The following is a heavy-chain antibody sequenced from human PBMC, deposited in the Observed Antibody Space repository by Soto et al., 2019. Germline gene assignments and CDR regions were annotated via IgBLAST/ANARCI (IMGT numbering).Heavy chain of an antibody. J-gene: IGHJ6*02. CDR3: AREYTAWPLAYGLDV. Sequence: GGSLRLSCVGSGFTFSTYSINWVRQAPGKGLEWVSSISSRSDIYYADSVKGRFTISRDNAKNSVSLQRNSLRAEDTAVYYCAREYTAWPLAYGLDVWGQGTTVTVSS. CDR2: ISSRSDI. CDR1: GFTFSTYS. D-gene: IGHD2-2*02. V-gene: IGHV3-21*01.